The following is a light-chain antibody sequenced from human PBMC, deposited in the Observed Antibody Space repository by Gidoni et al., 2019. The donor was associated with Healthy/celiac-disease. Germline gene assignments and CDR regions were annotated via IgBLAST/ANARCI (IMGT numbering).Light chain of an antibody. J-gene: IGLJ2*01. Sequence: QSVLTQPPSVSAAPGQKVNIASAGSSSNIGNNYVSWYQQLPGTAPKLLIYENNKRPSGIPARFSGSKSGTSATLGITGLQTGDEADYYCGTWDSSLSAGGVFGGGTKLTVL. V-gene: IGLV1-51*02. CDR3: GTWDSSLSAGGV. CDR2: ENN. CDR1: SSNIGNNY.